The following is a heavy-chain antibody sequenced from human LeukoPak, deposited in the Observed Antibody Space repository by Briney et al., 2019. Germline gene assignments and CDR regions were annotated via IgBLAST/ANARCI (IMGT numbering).Heavy chain of an antibody. V-gene: IGHV1-8*03. D-gene: IGHD6-13*01. CDR3: ARGVRAAAGMARRYYYYYMDV. CDR2: MNPNSGNT. Sequence: ASVKVSCKASGYTFTSYDINWVRQATGQGLEWMGWMNPNSGNTGYAQKFQGRVTITRNTSISTAYMELSSLRSEDTAVYYCARGVRAAAGMARRYYYYYMDVWGKGTTVTVSS. CDR1: GYTFTSYD. J-gene: IGHJ6*03.